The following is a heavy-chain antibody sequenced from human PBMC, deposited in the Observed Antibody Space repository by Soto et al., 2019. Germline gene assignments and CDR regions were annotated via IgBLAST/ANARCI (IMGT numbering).Heavy chain of an antibody. V-gene: IGHV1-69*01. CDR3: ARRYSSSPKHAFDL. D-gene: IGHD6-6*01. CDR2: IIPIFGTA. J-gene: IGHJ3*01. CDR1: GGTFSSYA. Sequence: QVQLVQSGAEVKKPGSSVKVSCKASGGTFSSYAISWVRQAPGQGLEWRGGIIPIFGTAKYARKFQGRVTITADESTSTAYMERSSLRSEDTAVYYCARRYSSSPKHAFDLWGQGTMVTVSS.